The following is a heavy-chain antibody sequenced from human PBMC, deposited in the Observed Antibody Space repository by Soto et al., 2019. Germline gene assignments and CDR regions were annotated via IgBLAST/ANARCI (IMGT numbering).Heavy chain of an antibody. CDR1: GGSISSGGYY. CDR3: ARGQYSYGPPYYFDY. D-gene: IGHD5-18*01. V-gene: IGHV4-31*03. CDR2: IYYSGST. Sequence: QVQLQESGPGLVKPSQTLSLTCTVSGGSISSGGYYWSWIRQHPGKGLEWIGYIYYSGSTYYNPSLKCRVTISVETSKNQFSLKLSSVTAADTAVYYCARGQYSYGPPYYFDYWGQGTLVTVSS. J-gene: IGHJ4*02.